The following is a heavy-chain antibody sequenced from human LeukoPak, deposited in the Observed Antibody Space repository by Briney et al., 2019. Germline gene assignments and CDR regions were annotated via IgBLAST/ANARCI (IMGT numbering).Heavy chain of an antibody. J-gene: IGHJ4*02. Sequence: GGSLRLSCAASGFTFSSYAMSWVRQAPGKGLEWVSAISGSGGSTYYADSVKGRFTISRDNSKNTLYLQMNSLRAEDTAVYYCAIDYGDLYSFDYWGQGTLVTVSS. CDR3: AIDYGDLYSFDY. V-gene: IGHV3-23*01. CDR1: GFTFSSYA. D-gene: IGHD4-17*01. CDR2: ISGSGGST.